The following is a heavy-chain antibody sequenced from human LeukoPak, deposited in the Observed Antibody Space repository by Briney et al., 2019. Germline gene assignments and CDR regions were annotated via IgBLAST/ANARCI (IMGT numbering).Heavy chain of an antibody. CDR2: IKQDGSEK. CDR3: ARDLDYYGSGSYRH. D-gene: IGHD3-10*01. J-gene: IGHJ4*02. Sequence: PGGSLRLSCAASGFTFSSYWMSLVRQAPGKGLEWVANIKQDGSEKYYVDSVKGRFTISRDNAKNSLYLQMNSLRAEDTAVYYCARDLDYYGSGSYRHWGQGTLVTVSS. V-gene: IGHV3-7*01. CDR1: GFTFSSYW.